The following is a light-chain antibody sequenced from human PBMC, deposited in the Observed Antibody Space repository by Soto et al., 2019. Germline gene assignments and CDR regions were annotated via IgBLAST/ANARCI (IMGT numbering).Light chain of an antibody. J-gene: IGKJ2*01. CDR2: GAS. CDR1: QSVRGNY. CDR3: QQYDSSPLYT. Sequence: DIVLTQSPGTLSLSPGERATLSCRASQSVRGNYLAWYQQKPGQAPRLLIYGASSWATGIPDRFSGSGSGTDFTLTISRLEPEDFAVYYCQQYDSSPLYTFGQGTKLEIK. V-gene: IGKV3-20*01.